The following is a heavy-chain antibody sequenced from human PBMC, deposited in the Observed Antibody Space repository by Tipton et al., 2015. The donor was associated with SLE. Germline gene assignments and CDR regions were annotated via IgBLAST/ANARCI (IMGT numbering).Heavy chain of an antibody. V-gene: IGHV4-38-2*02. CDR1: GYSISSGYY. CDR2: IYHSGST. CDR3: ARLREATGLFSKRGWLDP. J-gene: IGHJ5*02. D-gene: IGHD5-12*01. Sequence: TLSLTCTVSGYSISSGYYWGWIRQPPGKGLEWIGSIYHSGSTYYNPSLKSRVTISVDTSKNQFSLNLSSVTAADTAVYYCARLREATGLFSKRGWLDPWGQGNMVTVSS.